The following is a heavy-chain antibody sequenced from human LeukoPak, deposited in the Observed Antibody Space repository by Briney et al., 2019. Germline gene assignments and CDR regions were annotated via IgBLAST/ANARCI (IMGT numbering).Heavy chain of an antibody. D-gene: IGHD3-22*01. V-gene: IGHV3-48*04. J-gene: IGHJ4*02. CDR2: INSAGNLI. Sequence: PGGSLRLSCSPSGFNFETYSMYWVRQAPGKGLEWLSYINSAGNLIYYADSVKGRFTVSGDNTRKSLSLEMNTLSVEDTAIYYCARDHLGYSFDYWGQGTLVTVSS. CDR1: GFNFETYS. CDR3: ARDHLGYSFDY.